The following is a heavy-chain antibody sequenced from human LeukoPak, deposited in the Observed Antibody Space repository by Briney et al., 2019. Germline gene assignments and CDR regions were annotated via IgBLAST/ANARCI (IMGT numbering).Heavy chain of an antibody. V-gene: IGHV3-11*06. Sequence: SARIITQTTYSVKGRFTISRDNAQNSLFLQMHSLRDEDTAVYYCARDRYGDYDSWGQGTLVTVSS. CDR3: ARDRYGDYDS. CDR2: SARIIT. D-gene: IGHD4-17*01. J-gene: IGHJ5*01.